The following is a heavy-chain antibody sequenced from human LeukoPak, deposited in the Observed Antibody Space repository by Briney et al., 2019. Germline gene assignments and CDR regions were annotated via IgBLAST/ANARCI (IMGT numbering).Heavy chain of an antibody. D-gene: IGHD6-13*01. V-gene: IGHV3-30*04. Sequence: PGGSLRLSCAASGFTFSSYAMHWVRQAPGKGLEWVAVISYDGSNKYYADSVKGRFTISRDNFKNTLYLQMNSLRAEDTAVYYCARGAVIAAIHNWFDPWGQGTLVTVSS. CDR3: ARGAVIAAIHNWFDP. J-gene: IGHJ5*02. CDR1: GFTFSSYA. CDR2: ISYDGSNK.